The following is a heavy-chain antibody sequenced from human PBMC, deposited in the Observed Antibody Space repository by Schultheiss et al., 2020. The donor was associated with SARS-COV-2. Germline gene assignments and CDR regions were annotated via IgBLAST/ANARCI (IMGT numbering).Heavy chain of an antibody. Sequence: ASVKVSCKASGYTFTDYYIHWGRQAPGQGLEWMGWINPKSGVTSYAQKFQGWVTMTRDTSISTAYMELSSLSFDDTAVYYCARDSPDYGGTGGAFDIWGQGTMVTVSS. V-gene: IGHV1-2*04. CDR1: GYTFTDYY. CDR2: INPKSGVT. CDR3: ARDSPDYGGTGGAFDI. J-gene: IGHJ3*02. D-gene: IGHD4-23*01.